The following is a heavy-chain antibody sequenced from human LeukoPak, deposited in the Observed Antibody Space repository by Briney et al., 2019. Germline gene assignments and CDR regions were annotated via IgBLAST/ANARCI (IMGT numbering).Heavy chain of an antibody. V-gene: IGHV3-30-3*01. CDR2: ISYDGSNK. CDR1: GFTFSSYA. CDR3: ARDKGYYFDY. Sequence: GGSLRLSCAASGFTFSSYAMHWVRQAPGKGLEWVAVISYDGSNKYYADSVKGRFTISRDNSKNTLYLQMNSLRAEDTAVYYCARDKGYYFDYWGQGTLATVSS. J-gene: IGHJ4*02.